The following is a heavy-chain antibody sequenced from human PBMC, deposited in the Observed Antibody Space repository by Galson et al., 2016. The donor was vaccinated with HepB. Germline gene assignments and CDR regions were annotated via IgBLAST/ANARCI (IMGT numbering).Heavy chain of an antibody. J-gene: IGHJ2*01. V-gene: IGHV5-51*07. CDR2: IFPGDSST. Sequence: QSGAEVKKPGESLTISCTASGYNFADYWIAWVHQMPGKGLEWMGIIFPGDSSTTYSPSFQGQAAISADKSTSTAYLQWSSLEASDTAMYYCARQLYFDAWGRGTLVTVSS. CDR1: GYNFADYW. CDR3: ARQLYFDA.